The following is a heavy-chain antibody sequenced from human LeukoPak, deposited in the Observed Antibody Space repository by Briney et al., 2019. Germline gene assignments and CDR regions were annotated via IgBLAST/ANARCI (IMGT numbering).Heavy chain of an antibody. CDR1: GYTFTSYY. CDR2: IIPIFGTA. D-gene: IGHD3-22*01. V-gene: IGHV1-69*13. Sequence: SVKVSCKASGYTFTSYYMHWVRQAPGQGLEWMGGIIPIFGTANYAQKFQGRVTITADESTSTAYMELSSLRSEDTAVYYCARDGGYYDSSGYAIVDVWGQGTTVTVSS. J-gene: IGHJ6*02. CDR3: ARDGGYYDSSGYAIVDV.